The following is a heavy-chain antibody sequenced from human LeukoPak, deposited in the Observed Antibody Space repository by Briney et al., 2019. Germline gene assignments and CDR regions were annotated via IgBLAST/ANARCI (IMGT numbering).Heavy chain of an antibody. CDR3: ARNDYYDSSGIDY. Sequence: SQTLSLTCTVSGGSISSGSHYWSWIRQPAGKGLEWIGRIYTSGSTNYNPSLKSRVTISVDTSKNQFSLKLSSVTAADTAVYYCARNDYYDSSGIDYWGQGTLVTVSS. V-gene: IGHV4-61*02. D-gene: IGHD3-22*01. CDR1: GGSISSGSHY. J-gene: IGHJ4*02. CDR2: IYTSGST.